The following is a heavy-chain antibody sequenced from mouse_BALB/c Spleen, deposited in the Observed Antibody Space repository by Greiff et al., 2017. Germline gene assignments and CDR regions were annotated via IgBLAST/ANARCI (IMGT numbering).Heavy chain of an antibody. CDR1: GFTFSSYA. Sequence: EVHLVESGGGLVKPGGSLKLSCAASGFTFSSYAMSWVRQTPEKRLEWVASISSGGSTYYPDSVKGRFTISRDNARNILYLQMSSLRSEDTAMYYCARGRGYYDYDAWFAYWGQGTLVTVSA. CDR2: ISSGGST. J-gene: IGHJ3*01. D-gene: IGHD2-4*01. V-gene: IGHV5-6-5*01. CDR3: ARGRGYYDYDAWFAY.